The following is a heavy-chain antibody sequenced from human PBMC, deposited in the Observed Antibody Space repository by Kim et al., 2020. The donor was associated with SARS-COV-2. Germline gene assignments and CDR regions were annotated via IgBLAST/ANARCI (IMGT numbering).Heavy chain of an antibody. Sequence: GGSLRLSCAASGFTFSSYAMHWVRQAPGKGLEWVAVISYDGSNKYYADSVKGRFTISRDNSKNTLYLQMNSLRAEDTAVYYCARDLTLNLYSSSWYGFGDYWGQGTLVTVSS. V-gene: IGHV3-30*04. J-gene: IGHJ4*02. CDR3: ARDLTLNLYSSSWYGFGDY. CDR1: GFTFSSYA. CDR2: ISYDGSNK. D-gene: IGHD6-13*01.